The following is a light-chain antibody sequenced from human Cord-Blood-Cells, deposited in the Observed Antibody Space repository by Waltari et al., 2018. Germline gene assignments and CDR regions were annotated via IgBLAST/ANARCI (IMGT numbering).Light chain of an antibody. CDR2: DVS. J-gene: IGLJ1*01. Sequence: QSALTQPASASGSPGQSITIYCTGTSSDVGGYNYVSWYQHHPGKAPKLLIYDVSNRPAGVSNRFSGSKSGNTASLTISGLQAEDEADYYCSSYTSSSSYVFGTGTKVTVL. CDR3: SSYTSSSSYV. V-gene: IGLV2-14*03. CDR1: SSDVGGYNY.